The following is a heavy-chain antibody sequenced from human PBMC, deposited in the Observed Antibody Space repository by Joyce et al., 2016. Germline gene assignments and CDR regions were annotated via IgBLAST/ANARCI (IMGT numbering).Heavy chain of an antibody. CDR3: ARNGAYSQDS. Sequence: QVQLQESGPGLVKPSGNLSLTCAFSGGSISSAHWWSWVRQPPGKGLEGMGEIFLGGSTTYSPSLKSRVTISVDKAKNQRSRKMNSVTAADTAVYYCARNGAYSQDSWGQGTLVTVSS. D-gene: IGHD5-12*01. J-gene: IGHJ5*01. CDR2: IFLGGST. V-gene: IGHV4-4*02. CDR1: GGSISSAHW.